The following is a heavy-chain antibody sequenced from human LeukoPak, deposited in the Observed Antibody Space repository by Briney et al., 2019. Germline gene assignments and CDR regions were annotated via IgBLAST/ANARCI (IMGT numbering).Heavy chain of an antibody. J-gene: IGHJ1*01. CDR1: GYNFTIYW. CDR3: AKDSGSYFGYFQH. Sequence: GESLKISCKGSGYNFTIYWIGWVRQMPGKGLEWMGIIYPGDSDTRYSPSFQGQVTISADKSINTAYLQWSSLRAEDTAVYYCAKDSGSYFGYFQHWGQGTLVTVSS. CDR2: IYPGDSDT. V-gene: IGHV5-51*01. D-gene: IGHD1-26*01.